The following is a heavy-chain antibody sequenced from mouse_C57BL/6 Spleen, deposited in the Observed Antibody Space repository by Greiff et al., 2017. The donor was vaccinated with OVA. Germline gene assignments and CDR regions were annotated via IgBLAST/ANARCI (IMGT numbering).Heavy chain of an antibody. CDR1: GYAFSSYW. CDR3: ARDYGSSYAMDY. V-gene: IGHV1-80*01. CDR2: IYPGDGDN. D-gene: IGHD1-1*01. Sequence: VQLQQSGAELVKPGASVKISCKASGYAFSSYWMNWVKQRPGKGLEWIGQIYPGDGDNNYNGKFKGKATLTADKSSSTAYMQRIILTSEDAAVYVRARDYGSSYAMDYWGQGTSVTVSS. J-gene: IGHJ4*01.